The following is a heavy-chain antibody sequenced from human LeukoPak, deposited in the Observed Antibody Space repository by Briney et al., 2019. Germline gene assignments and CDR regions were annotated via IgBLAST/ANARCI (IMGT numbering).Heavy chain of an antibody. CDR1: GGSIRSYH. CDR2: IYDSGST. CDR3: AREAYCGGDCYSGFDY. J-gene: IGHJ4*02. D-gene: IGHD2-21*02. V-gene: IGHV4-59*01. Sequence: TSSETLSLTCTVSGGSIRSYHWSWIRQPPGKRLEWIGYIYDSGSTNYNPSLKSRVTISIDTSKNQFSLKLSSVTAADTAVYYCAREAYCGGDCYSGFDYWGQGTLVTVSS.